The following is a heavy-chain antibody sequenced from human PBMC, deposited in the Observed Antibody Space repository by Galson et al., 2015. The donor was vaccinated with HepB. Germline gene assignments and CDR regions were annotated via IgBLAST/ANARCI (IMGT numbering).Heavy chain of an antibody. J-gene: IGHJ5*02. V-gene: IGHV1-18*01. Sequence: CKASGYTFTTYGINWVRQAPGQGLEWMGWISAYNGNTKYAERFQGRVTMTTDTSTSTAYMELRSLGSDDTAVYYCARDSVAGRPGWFDPWGQGTLVTVSS. CDR1: GYTFTTYG. D-gene: IGHD6-6*01. CDR2: ISAYNGNT. CDR3: ARDSVAGRPGWFDP.